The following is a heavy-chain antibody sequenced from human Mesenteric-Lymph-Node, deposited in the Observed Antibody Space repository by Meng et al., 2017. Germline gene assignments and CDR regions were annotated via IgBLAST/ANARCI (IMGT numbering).Heavy chain of an antibody. Sequence: ASVKVSCKASGYTFTTYSIHWVRQAPGQRLEWMGWINVANGNTLYSEKFRARFTITRDTSASTAFMELSSLRSEDTAVYYCARVPAPYYYDNSGAFDYWGQGTLVTVSS. CDR2: INVANGNT. CDR1: GYTFTTYS. J-gene: IGHJ4*02. V-gene: IGHV1-3*01. CDR3: ARVPAPYYYDNSGAFDY. D-gene: IGHD3-22*01.